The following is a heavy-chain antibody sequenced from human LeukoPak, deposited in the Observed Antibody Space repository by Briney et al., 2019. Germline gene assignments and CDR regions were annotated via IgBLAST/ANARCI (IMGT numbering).Heavy chain of an antibody. V-gene: IGHV3-23*01. J-gene: IGHJ4*02. CDR2: ISGSGGST. D-gene: IGHD3-22*01. CDR1: GFTFSSYA. Sequence: PGGSLRLSCAASGFTFSSYAMSWVRQAPGKGLEWVSAISGSGGSTYYADSVKGRFTISRDNSKNTLYLQMNSLRAEDTAVYYCAKEYYYDSSGYYYPDLDYWGQGTLVTVSS. CDR3: AKEYYYDSSGYYYPDLDY.